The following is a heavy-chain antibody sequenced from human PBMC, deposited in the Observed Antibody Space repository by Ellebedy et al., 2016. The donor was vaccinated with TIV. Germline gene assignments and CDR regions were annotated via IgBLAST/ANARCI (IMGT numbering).Heavy chain of an antibody. J-gene: IGHJ6*02. Sequence: GESLKISCAASGFTFSGYWMHWVRQGPGKGLVWVSRIKSDGSSTSYADSVKGRFTISRDNAKNTLYLQMNSLRAEDTAVYYCARGAVGGMDVWGQGTTVTVSS. CDR3: ARGAVGGMDV. V-gene: IGHV3-74*01. CDR1: GFTFSGYW. CDR2: IKSDGSST. D-gene: IGHD6-19*01.